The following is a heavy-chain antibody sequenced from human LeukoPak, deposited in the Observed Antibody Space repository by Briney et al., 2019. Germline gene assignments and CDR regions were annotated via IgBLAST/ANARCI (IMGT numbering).Heavy chain of an antibody. J-gene: IGHJ5*02. V-gene: IGHV4-4*07. CDR1: GGSISSYY. Sequence: SETLSLTCTVSGGSISSYYLSWIRQPAGNGLEWIGRIYSSGSNYNPSLKSRVTISADTSTNQVSLTLSSVTAADTAVYYCARDSGTTGEVKFDPWGQGTLVTVSS. D-gene: IGHD3-10*01. CDR2: IYSSGS. CDR3: ARDSGTTGEVKFDP.